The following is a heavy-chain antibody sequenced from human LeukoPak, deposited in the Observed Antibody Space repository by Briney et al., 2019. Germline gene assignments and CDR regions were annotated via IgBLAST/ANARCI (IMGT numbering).Heavy chain of an antibody. CDR3: ARARGVTIFAGFDY. D-gene: IGHD3-3*01. CDR2: IYTSGS. CDR1: GGSISSHY. Sequence: SETLSLTCSVSGGSISSHYWSWIRQPAGKGLEWIGHIYTSGSNYNPSLKSRVTMSVDTSKNQLSLKLTSVTAADTAVYYCARARGVTIFAGFDYWGQGTLVTVSS. V-gene: IGHV4-4*07. J-gene: IGHJ4*02.